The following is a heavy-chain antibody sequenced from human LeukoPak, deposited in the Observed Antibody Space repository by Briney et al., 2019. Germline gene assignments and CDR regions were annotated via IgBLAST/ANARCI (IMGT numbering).Heavy chain of an antibody. D-gene: IGHD6-13*01. CDR3: AREGIAAAGTPFFDY. Sequence: GGSLRLSCAASGFTFSSYAMSWVRQAPGKGLEWVANIKQDGSEKYYVDSVKGRFTISRDNAKNSLYLQMNSLRAEDTAVYYCAREGIAAAGTPFFDYWGQGTLVTVSS. J-gene: IGHJ4*02. CDR1: GFTFSSYA. CDR2: IKQDGSEK. V-gene: IGHV3-7*01.